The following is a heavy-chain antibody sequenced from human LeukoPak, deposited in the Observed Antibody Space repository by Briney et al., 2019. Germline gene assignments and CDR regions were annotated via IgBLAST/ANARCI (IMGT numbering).Heavy chain of an antibody. CDR2: IWYDGSNK. J-gene: IGHJ4*02. CDR1: GFTFSSYG. V-gene: IGHV3-33*01. Sequence: GGSLRLSCAASGFTFSSYGMHWVRQAPGKGLDWVAVIWYDGSNKYYADSVKGRFTISRDNSKNTLFLQMNSLRAEDTAVYYCARDRIAAAAYFDNWGQGTLVTVSS. CDR3: ARDRIAAAAYFDN. D-gene: IGHD6-13*01.